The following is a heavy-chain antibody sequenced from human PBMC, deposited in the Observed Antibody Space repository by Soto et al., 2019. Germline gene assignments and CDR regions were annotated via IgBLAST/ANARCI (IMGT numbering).Heavy chain of an antibody. CDR3: ARYGTGTYHPTTFDY. V-gene: IGHV4-39*07. CDR2: IYYTGTT. CDR1: GDSISSSSSY. Sequence: SETLSLTCTVSGDSISSSSSYWGWIRQPPGKGLEWIGSIYYTGTTYYNPSLKSRVTISVDTSKNQFSLKLSSVTAADTAVFYCARYGTGTYHPTTFDYWGQGTLVTVSS. J-gene: IGHJ4*02. D-gene: IGHD3-10*01.